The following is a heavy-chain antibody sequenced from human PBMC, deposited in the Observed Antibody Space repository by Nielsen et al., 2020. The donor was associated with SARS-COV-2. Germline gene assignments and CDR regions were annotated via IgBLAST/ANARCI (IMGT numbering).Heavy chain of an antibody. Sequence: SETLSLTCTVSGGSISSGGYYWSWIRQHPGKGLEWIGYIYYSGSTYYNPSLKSRVTISVDTSKNQFSLKLSSVTAADTAVYYCATLYSGSYWYYLDYWGQGTLVTVSS. CDR1: GGSISSGGYY. CDR3: ATLYSGSYWYYLDY. J-gene: IGHJ4*02. V-gene: IGHV4-31*03. D-gene: IGHD1-26*01. CDR2: IYYSGST.